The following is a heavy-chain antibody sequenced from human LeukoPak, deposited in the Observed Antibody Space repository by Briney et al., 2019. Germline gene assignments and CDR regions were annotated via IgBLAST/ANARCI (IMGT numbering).Heavy chain of an antibody. J-gene: IGHJ2*01. CDR1: GGSISSGDYY. CDR2: ICDSGST. Sequence: PSQTLSLTCTVSGGSISSGDYYWSWIRQPPGKSLEWIAYICDSGSTYYNPSFKSRVTISVDTSKNQFSLKLSSVTAADTAVYYCARDGIGFGELLSPGYFDLWGRGTLVTVSS. D-gene: IGHD3-10*01. V-gene: IGHV4-30-4*01. CDR3: ARDGIGFGELLSPGYFDL.